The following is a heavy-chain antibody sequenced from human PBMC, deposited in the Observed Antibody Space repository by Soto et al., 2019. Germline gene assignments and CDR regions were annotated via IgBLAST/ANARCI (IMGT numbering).Heavy chain of an antibody. CDR3: ARSGGGSGWL. J-gene: IGHJ4*02. Sequence: VQLVESGGGLVQPGGSLRLSCAASGFTFSDHYMDWVRQAPGKALEWIAYIYYSGSTNYNPSLKSRVTISRDTSKNQFSLKLTSVTAADTAVYYCARSGGGSGWLGGQGTLVTVSS. V-gene: IGHV4-59*11. CDR2: IYYSGST. CDR1: GFTFSDHY. D-gene: IGHD6-19*01.